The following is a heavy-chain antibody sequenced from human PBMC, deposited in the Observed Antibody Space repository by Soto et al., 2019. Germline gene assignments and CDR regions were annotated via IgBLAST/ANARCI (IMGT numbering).Heavy chain of an antibody. D-gene: IGHD6-6*01. Sequence: QVPLVQSGAEVKKPGASVKVSCKASGYTFTSYAMHWVRQAPGQRLEWMGWINAGNGNTKYSQKFQGRVTITRDTSASTAYMELSSLRSEDTAVYYCARRVSSSSKAYFDYWGQGTLVTVSS. CDR3: ARRVSSSSKAYFDY. J-gene: IGHJ4*02. CDR2: INAGNGNT. CDR1: GYTFTSYA. V-gene: IGHV1-3*01.